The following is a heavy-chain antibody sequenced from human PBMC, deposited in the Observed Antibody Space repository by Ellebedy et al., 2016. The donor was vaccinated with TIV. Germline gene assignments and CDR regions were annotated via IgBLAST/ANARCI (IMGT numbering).Heavy chain of an antibody. Sequence: ASVKVSXXASGYTFTDYYMHWVRQAPGQGLEWMGWINPNSGGANYAQKFQGRVTMTWDTSISTAYLDLSSLKSDDTALYYCARALLEPPGPATRWGQGTLVTVSS. CDR1: GYTFTDYY. J-gene: IGHJ4*02. D-gene: IGHD1-14*01. CDR3: ARALLEPPGPATR. V-gene: IGHV1-2*02. CDR2: INPNSGGA.